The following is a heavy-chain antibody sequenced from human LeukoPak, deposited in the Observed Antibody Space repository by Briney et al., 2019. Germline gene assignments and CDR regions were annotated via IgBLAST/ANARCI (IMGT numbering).Heavy chain of an antibody. V-gene: IGHV3-7*01. CDR3: ASHYGSGSYSGDAFDF. CDR1: GFTFSSYG. D-gene: IGHD3-10*01. Sequence: GGSLRLSCAAPGFTFSSYGMSWVRQAPGKGLEWVANIKQDGSEKNYVDYVKGRFTISRANAKNSLYMQMNSLRAEDTAVYYCASHYGSGSYSGDAFDFWGQGTMVTVSS. CDR2: IKQDGSEK. J-gene: IGHJ3*01.